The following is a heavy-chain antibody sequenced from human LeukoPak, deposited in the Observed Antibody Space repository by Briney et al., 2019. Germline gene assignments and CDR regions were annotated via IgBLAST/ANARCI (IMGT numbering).Heavy chain of an antibody. CDR3: AKAPGGLRLGGYFDY. V-gene: IGHV3-30*02. D-gene: IGHD5-12*01. Sequence: GGSLRLSRAASGFTFSSYGMHWVRQAPGKGLEWVAFIRYDGSNKYYADSVKGRFTISRDNSKNTLYLQMNSLRAEDTAVYYCAKAPGGLRLGGYFDYWGQGTLVTVSS. CDR2: IRYDGSNK. CDR1: GFTFSSYG. J-gene: IGHJ4*02.